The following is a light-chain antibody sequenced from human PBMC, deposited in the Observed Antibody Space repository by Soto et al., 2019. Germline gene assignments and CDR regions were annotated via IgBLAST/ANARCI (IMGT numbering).Light chain of an antibody. CDR1: QSVSSN. J-gene: IGKJ4*01. V-gene: IGKV3-11*01. CDR3: QQHSNWPLT. CDR2: DAS. Sequence: EIVLKQSPATLSLSPGERATLSCRASQSVSSNLAWYQQNPGQAPRLLIFDASNRATGIPARFSGSGSGTDFTLTISSLEPEDFAVYYCQQHSNWPLTFGGGTK.